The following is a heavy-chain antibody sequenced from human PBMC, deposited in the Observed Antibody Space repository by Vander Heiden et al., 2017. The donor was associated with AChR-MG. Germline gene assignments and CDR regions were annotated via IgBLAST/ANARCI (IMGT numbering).Heavy chain of an antibody. D-gene: IGHD1-26*01. CDR1: GFTFTNYH. CDR2: INPSLDST. J-gene: IGHJ4*02. CDR3: ARELTGSFYFDF. V-gene: IGHV1-46*03. Sequence: QVQLVQSGAEVKKPGASLKVSCKTSGFTFTNYHMPWVRQAPGQGLEWVGTINPSLDSTHYAQKFQGRVRMTRDTSTKTVYMDMTSLRPEDTAVYFCARELTGSFYFDFWGQGSLVTVSS.